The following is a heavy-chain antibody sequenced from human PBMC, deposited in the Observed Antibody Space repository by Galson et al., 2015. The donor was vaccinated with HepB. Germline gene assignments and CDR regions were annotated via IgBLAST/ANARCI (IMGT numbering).Heavy chain of an antibody. CDR1: GFTFSDYY. CDR3: ASGVGSGSYYNLYYYYGMDV. V-gene: IGHV3-11*06. D-gene: IGHD3-10*01. J-gene: IGHJ6*02. Sequence: SLRLSCAASGFTFSDYYMSWIRQAPGKGLEWVSYISSSSSYTNYADSVKGRFTISRDNAKNSLYLQMNSLRAEDTAVYYCASGVGSGSYYNLYYYYGMDVWGQGTTVTVSS. CDR2: ISSSSSYT.